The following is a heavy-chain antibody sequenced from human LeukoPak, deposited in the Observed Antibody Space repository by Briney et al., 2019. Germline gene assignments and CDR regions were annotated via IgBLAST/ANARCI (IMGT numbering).Heavy chain of an antibody. D-gene: IGHD3-10*01. Sequence: SETLSLTCAVYGGSFSGYYWSWIRQPPGKGLEWIGEINDSGSTNYNPSLKSRVTISVDTSKNQFSLKLSSVTAADTAVYYCARGTLLRPRHYFDYWGQGTLVTVSS. CDR1: GGSFSGYY. J-gene: IGHJ4*02. CDR3: ARGTLLRPRHYFDY. V-gene: IGHV4-34*01. CDR2: INDSGST.